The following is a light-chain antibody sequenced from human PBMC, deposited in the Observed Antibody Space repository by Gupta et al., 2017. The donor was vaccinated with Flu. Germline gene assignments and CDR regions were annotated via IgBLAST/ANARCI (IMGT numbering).Light chain of an antibody. CDR2: DVS. CDR1: HDIKKT. V-gene: IGKV1-33*01. Sequence: GDRVTITCQARHDIKKTLNWYQQKPGKAPKLLIYDVSILETWVPSRFSGGGSGTDFTFTISSLQPEDIATYFCQQYDSLPYTFGQGTKLEI. J-gene: IGKJ2*01. CDR3: QQYDSLPYT.